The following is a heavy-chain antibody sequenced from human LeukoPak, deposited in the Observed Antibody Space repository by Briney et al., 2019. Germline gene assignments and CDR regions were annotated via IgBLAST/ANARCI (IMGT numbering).Heavy chain of an antibody. V-gene: IGHV1-18*01. CDR2: ISAYNGNT. J-gene: IGHJ4*02. CDR3: ARDTASLYYDSSGYSPFHY. D-gene: IGHD3-22*01. Sequence: ASVKVSCKASGYTFTSYGISWVRQAPGQGLEWMGWISAYNGNTNYAQKLQGRVTMTRDTSTSTAYMELRSLRSDDTAVYYCARDTASLYYDSSGYSPFHYWGQGTLVTVSS. CDR1: GYTFTSYG.